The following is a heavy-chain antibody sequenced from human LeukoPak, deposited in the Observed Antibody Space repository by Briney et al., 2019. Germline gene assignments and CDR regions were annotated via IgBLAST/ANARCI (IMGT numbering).Heavy chain of an antibody. D-gene: IGHD3-22*01. CDR2: ISYDGSNK. CDR1: GFTFSIYG. CDR3: AKDRPNYYDSSGLDY. J-gene: IGHJ4*02. V-gene: IGHV3-30*18. Sequence: GGSLRLSCAASGFTFSIYGMHWVRQAPGKGLEWVAVISYDGSNKYYADSVKGRFTISRDNSKNTLYLQMNSLRAEDTAVYYCAKDRPNYYDSSGLDYWGQGTLVTVSS.